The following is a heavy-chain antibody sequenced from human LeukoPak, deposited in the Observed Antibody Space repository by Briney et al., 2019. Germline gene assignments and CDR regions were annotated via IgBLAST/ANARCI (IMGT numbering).Heavy chain of an antibody. J-gene: IGHJ5*02. CDR1: GGSISSYY. Sequence: SETLSLTCTVSGGSISSYYWSWIRQPPGKGLEWIGYIYYGGSTNYNPSLKSRVTISVDTSKNQFSLKLSSVTAADTAVYYCARQGLWFGFDPWGQGTLVTVSS. D-gene: IGHD3-10*01. CDR2: IYYGGST. CDR3: ARQGLWFGFDP. V-gene: IGHV4-59*08.